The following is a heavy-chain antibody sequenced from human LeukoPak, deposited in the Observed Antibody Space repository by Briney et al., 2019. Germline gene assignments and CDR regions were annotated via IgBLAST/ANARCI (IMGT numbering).Heavy chain of an antibody. CDR1: GYSFTTYW. Sequence: GESLKISCKGSGYSFTTYWIGWVRQMPGKGLEWMGIIYPDNSDTRYSPSFQGQVTISADKSISTAYLQWSSLKASDTAMYYCARTDTARVYNYFDYWGQGTLVTVSS. V-gene: IGHV5-51*01. CDR2: IYPDNSDT. D-gene: IGHD5-18*01. J-gene: IGHJ4*02. CDR3: ARTDTARVYNYFDY.